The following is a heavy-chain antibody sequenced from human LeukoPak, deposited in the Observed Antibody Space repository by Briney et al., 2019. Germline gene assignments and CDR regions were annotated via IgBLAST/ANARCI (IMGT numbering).Heavy chain of an antibody. J-gene: IGHJ4*02. CDR2: ISYDGTNK. Sequence: GGSLRLSCSASGFTFSSYAMHWVRQAPLHWVRQAPGKGLEWLAVISYDGTNKYYADSVKGRFTISRDNSNNTLYLQMNSLRADDTAVYYCVRAPSASTVTTGGFDNWGQGTLVTVSS. CDR1: GFTFSSYA. V-gene: IGHV3-30-3*01. CDR3: VRAPSASTVTTGGFDN. D-gene: IGHD4-11*01.